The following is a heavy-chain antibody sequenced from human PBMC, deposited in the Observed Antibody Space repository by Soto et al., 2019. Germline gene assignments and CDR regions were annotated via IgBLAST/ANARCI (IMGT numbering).Heavy chain of an antibody. V-gene: IGHV3-21*01. Sequence: GGSLRLSCAASGFTFSSYSMNWVRQAPGKGLEWVSSISSSSSYIYYADSVKGRFTISRDNAKNSLYLQMNSLRAEDTAVYYCARARGLCSSTSCYSDYFDYWGQGTLVTVSS. CDR2: ISSSSSYI. J-gene: IGHJ4*02. CDR3: ARARGLCSSTSCYSDYFDY. D-gene: IGHD2-2*01. CDR1: GFTFSSYS.